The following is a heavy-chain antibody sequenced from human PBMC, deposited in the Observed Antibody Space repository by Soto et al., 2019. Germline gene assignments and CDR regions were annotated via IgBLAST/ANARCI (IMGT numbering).Heavy chain of an antibody. CDR3: AREEYSSYHDAFDI. D-gene: IGHD6-6*01. CDR1: GFTFSSYS. J-gene: IGHJ3*02. CDR2: ISSSSSYI. V-gene: IGHV3-21*01. Sequence: GESLKISCAASGFTFSSYSMNWVRQAPGKGLEWVSSISSSSSYIYYADSVKGRFTISRDNAKNSLYLQMNSLRAEDTAVYYCAREEYSSYHDAFDIWGQGTMVTVSS.